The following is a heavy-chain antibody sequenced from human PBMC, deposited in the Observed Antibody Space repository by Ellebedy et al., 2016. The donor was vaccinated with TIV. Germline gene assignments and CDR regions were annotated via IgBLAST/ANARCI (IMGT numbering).Heavy chain of an antibody. CDR1: GGTFSSYA. CDR2: IIPIFGTT. Sequence: SVKVSXXASGGTFSSYAISWVRQAPGQGLEWMGGIIPIFGTTNYAQKFQGRVTITADKSTSTAYMELSSLRSEDTAVYYCARGVEGDYYDSSGYVDAFDIWGQGTMVTVSS. V-gene: IGHV1-69*06. D-gene: IGHD3-22*01. J-gene: IGHJ3*02. CDR3: ARGVEGDYYDSSGYVDAFDI.